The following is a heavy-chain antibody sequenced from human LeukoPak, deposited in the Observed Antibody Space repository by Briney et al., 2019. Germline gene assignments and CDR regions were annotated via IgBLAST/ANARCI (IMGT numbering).Heavy chain of an antibody. CDR3: ARGRYYHDTSGYYSLDY. J-gene: IGHJ4*02. V-gene: IGHV3-9*03. Sequence: GGSLRLSCAASGFTFDDYAMHWLRQAPGKGLEGVSSSGWNSNSIDYADSVKGRFTISRDNAKNSLYLQLNSLRAEDMALYYCARGRYYHDTSGYYSLDYWGQGTLVTVSS. CDR1: GFTFDDYA. D-gene: IGHD3-22*01. CDR2: SGWNSNSI.